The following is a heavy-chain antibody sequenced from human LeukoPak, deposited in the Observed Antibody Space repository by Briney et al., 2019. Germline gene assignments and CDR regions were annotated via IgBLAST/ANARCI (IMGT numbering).Heavy chain of an antibody. J-gene: IGHJ4*02. Sequence: PSETLSLTCTVSGYSISSGYYWGWIRQPPGKGLEWIGNIFHSGSSYYNPSLESRVTMSTATSKNQFSLRLISVTAADTAVYYCAGARTNLGDYDYWGQGTLVTVSS. CDR2: IFHSGSS. V-gene: IGHV4-38-2*02. D-gene: IGHD4-17*01. CDR3: AGARTNLGDYDY. CDR1: GYSISSGYY.